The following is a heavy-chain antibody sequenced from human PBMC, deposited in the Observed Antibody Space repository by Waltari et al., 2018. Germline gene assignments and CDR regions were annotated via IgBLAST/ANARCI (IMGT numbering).Heavy chain of an antibody. CDR2: IKQDGREK. V-gene: IGHV3-7*01. CDR1: GFSFSTSW. Sequence: EAQLVESGGGLVQPGGSLNLSCAASGFSFSTSWMNWFRQAPGKGVEWVANIKQDGREKHYVDSVKGRFTISRDNAKNSLYLQMNSVRADDTAVYYCASGLHWGQGTLVTVSS. D-gene: IGHD4-17*01. J-gene: IGHJ4*02. CDR3: ASGLH.